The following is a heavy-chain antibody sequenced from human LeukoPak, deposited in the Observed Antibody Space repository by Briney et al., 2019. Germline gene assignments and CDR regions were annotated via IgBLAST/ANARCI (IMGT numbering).Heavy chain of an antibody. CDR1: GGTFSSYA. Sequence: SVKVSCKASGGTFSSYAISWVRQAPGQGLEWMGGFIPIFGTANYAQKFQGRVTITADESTSTAYMELSSLRSEDTAVYYCAREARYYDILTGYYLFYFYSWGQGTLVTVSS. J-gene: IGHJ4*02. D-gene: IGHD3-9*01. CDR3: AREARYYDILTGYYLFYFYS. V-gene: IGHV1-69*13. CDR2: FIPIFGTA.